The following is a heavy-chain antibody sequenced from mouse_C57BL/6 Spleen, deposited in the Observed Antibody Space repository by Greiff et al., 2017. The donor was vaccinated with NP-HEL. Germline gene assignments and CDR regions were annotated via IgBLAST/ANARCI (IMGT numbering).Heavy chain of an antibody. Sequence: QVQLQQPGAELVKPGASVKLSCKASGYTFTSYWMHWVKQRPGQGLEWIGMIHPNSGSTNYNEKFKSKATLTVDKSSSTAYMKLSSLTLEDSAVYYCATKYYGSSYVVLYAMDYWGQGTSVTVSS. D-gene: IGHD1-1*01. J-gene: IGHJ4*01. CDR2: IHPNSGST. CDR3: ATKYYGSSYVVLYAMDY. CDR1: GYTFTSYW. V-gene: IGHV1-64*01.